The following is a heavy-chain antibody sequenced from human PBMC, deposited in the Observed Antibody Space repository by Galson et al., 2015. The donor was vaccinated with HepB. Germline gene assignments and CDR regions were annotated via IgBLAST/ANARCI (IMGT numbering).Heavy chain of an antibody. Sequence: SVKVSCKASGYIFSTYGFNWVRQAPGQGLEWLGWISVYNGNTDCAQKFQGRITMTTDRSTTSAYMELRSLTADDTAVYYCARYSSSRQSYALDVWAEGPRSPSP. CDR1: GYIFSTYG. D-gene: IGHD6-6*01. J-gene: IGHJ6*02. V-gene: IGHV1-18*04. CDR2: ISVYNGNT. CDR3: ARYSSSRQSYALDV.